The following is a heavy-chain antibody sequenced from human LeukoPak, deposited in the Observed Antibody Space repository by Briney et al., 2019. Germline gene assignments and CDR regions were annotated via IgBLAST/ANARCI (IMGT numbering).Heavy chain of an antibody. Sequence: SETLSLTCTVSGGSISSSSYYWGWIRQPPGKGLEWIGSIYYSGSTYYNPSLKSRVTISVDTSKNQFSLKLSSVTAADTAVYYCASGPLYGTGYFDLPLYYFDYWGQGTLVTVSS. D-gene: IGHD3-9*01. CDR1: GGSISSSSYY. V-gene: IGHV4-39*01. CDR3: ASGPLYGTGYFDLPLYYFDY. J-gene: IGHJ4*02. CDR2: IYYSGST.